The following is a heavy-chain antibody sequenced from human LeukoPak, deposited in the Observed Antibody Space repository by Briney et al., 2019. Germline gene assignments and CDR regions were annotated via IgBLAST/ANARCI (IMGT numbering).Heavy chain of an antibody. CDR2: IIPILGIA. CDR3: ASQIIAAGNWFDP. Sequence: SVKVSCKASGGTFSSYAISWVRQAPGQGLEWMGRIIPILGIANYAQKFQGRVTITADKSTSTAYMELSSLRSEDTAVYYCASQIIAAGNWFDPWGQGTLVTVSS. D-gene: IGHD6-13*01. V-gene: IGHV1-69*04. CDR1: GGTFSSYA. J-gene: IGHJ5*02.